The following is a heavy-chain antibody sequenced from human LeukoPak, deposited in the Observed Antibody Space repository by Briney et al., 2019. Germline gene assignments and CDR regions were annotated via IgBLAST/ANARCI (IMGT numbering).Heavy chain of an antibody. V-gene: IGHV3-21*01. Sequence: SGGSLRLSCAASGFTFSSYSMNWVRQAPGKGLEWVSSISSSSSYIYYADSVKGRFTISRDNAKNSLYLQMNSLRAEDTAVYYCARDGGDGYKYPSYAFDIWGQGTMVTVSS. J-gene: IGHJ3*02. D-gene: IGHD5-24*01. CDR3: ARDGGDGYKYPSYAFDI. CDR2: ISSSSSYI. CDR1: GFTFSSYS.